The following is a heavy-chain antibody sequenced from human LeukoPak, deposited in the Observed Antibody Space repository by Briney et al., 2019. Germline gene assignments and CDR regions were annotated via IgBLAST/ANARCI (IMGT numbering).Heavy chain of an antibody. J-gene: IGHJ4*02. CDR3: AKKMSITAASQVDY. V-gene: IGHV3-23*01. CDR1: GFTFSSYS. D-gene: IGHD1-20*01. Sequence: GGSLRLSCAASGFTFSSYSMSWVRQAPGKGLEWVSAISSSGGSTDYTDSVKGRFTISRDNSKDTLYLQMNSLRAEDTAVYYCAKKMSITAASQVDYWGQGTLVTVSS. CDR2: ISSSGGST.